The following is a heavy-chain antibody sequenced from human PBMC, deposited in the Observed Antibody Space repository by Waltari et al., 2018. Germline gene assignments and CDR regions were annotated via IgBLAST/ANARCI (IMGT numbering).Heavy chain of an antibody. V-gene: IGHV4-34*01. CDR1: GGSFSGYY. CDR3: ARRGGNYYYGMDV. CDR2: INHSGST. D-gene: IGHD1-1*01. Sequence: QVQLQQWGAGLLKPSETLSLTCAVYGGSFSGYYWSWIRQPPGKGLEWIGEINHSGSTNYNPSLKSRVTISVDTSKNQFSLKLSSVTAADTAVYYCARRGGNYYYGMDVWGQGTTVTVSS. J-gene: IGHJ6*02.